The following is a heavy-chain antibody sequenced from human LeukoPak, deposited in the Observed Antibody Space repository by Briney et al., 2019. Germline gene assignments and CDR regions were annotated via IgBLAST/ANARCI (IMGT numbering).Heavy chain of an antibody. D-gene: IGHD3-10*01. Sequence: PGGSLRLSCAASGFTFSSYAMHWVRQAPGKGVEGVAVISYDGSNKYYADSVRGRFTISRDNSKTTLYLQMNSLRAEDTAVYYCARDFHITMVRGVISSVFDYWGQGTLVTVSS. J-gene: IGHJ4*02. CDR2: ISYDGSNK. CDR3: ARDFHITMVRGVISSVFDY. V-gene: IGHV3-30-3*01. CDR1: GFTFSSYA.